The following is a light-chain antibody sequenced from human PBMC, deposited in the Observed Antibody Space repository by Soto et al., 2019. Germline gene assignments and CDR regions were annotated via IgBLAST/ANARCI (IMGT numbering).Light chain of an antibody. CDR2: KES. CDR1: QSIETW. J-gene: IGKJ1*01. V-gene: IGKV1-5*03. CDR3: HQYSRWQGT. Sequence: DIQLTQSPSTLSASVGVRVTITCRARQSIETWLAWYQQKPGKAPKLLIVKESNLESGVPSRFSGSGSEPEFTLPISSLQPDDFATYYCHQYSRWQGTFGQGTKVEIK.